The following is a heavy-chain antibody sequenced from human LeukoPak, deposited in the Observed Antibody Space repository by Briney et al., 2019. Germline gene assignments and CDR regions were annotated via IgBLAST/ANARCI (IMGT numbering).Heavy chain of an antibody. J-gene: IGHJ4*02. V-gene: IGHV4-39*01. CDR2: ISYGGNT. D-gene: IGHD1-14*01. CDR3: ARLTDNGGTYFDY. Sequence: SETLSLTCTVSGGSISGSRYYWGWIRQPPGRGLEWIGRISYGGNTFYNPSLNSRVTISIDTSKNQFSLKLTSVTAADTAVYYCARLTDNGGTYFDYWGQGTLVTVSS. CDR1: GGSISGSRYY.